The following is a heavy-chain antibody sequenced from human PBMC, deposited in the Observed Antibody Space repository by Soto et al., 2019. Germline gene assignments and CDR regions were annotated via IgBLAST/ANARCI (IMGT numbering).Heavy chain of an antibody. CDR2: INPNNGDT. Sequence: ASVKVSCKASGYTFTGYYIHWVRQAPGQGLEWMGWINPNNGDTNYAQKFQGRVSMTRDTSTSTAYMELSSLRFDDTAVYYCARHSGYDYVFDYWGQGTLVTVSS. CDR1: GYTFTGYY. J-gene: IGHJ4*02. D-gene: IGHD5-12*01. V-gene: IGHV1-2*02. CDR3: ARHSGYDYVFDY.